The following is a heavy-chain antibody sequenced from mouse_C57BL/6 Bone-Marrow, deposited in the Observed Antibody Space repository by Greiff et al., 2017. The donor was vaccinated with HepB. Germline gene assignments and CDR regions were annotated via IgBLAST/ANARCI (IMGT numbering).Heavy chain of an antibody. CDR1: GYSFTGYY. J-gene: IGHJ3*01. D-gene: IGHD1-1*02. Sequence: EVHLVESGPELVKPGASVKISCKASGYSFTGYYMNWVKQSPEKSLEWIGEINPSTGGTTYNQKFKAKATLTVDKSSSTAYMQLKSLTSEDSAVYDCASLGGFGGYPFAYWGQGTLVTVSA. CDR2: INPSTGGT. CDR3: ASLGGFGGYPFAY. V-gene: IGHV1-42*01.